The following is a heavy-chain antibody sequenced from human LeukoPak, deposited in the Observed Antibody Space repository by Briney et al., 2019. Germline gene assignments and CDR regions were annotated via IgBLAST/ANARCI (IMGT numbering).Heavy chain of an antibody. CDR1: GFTFSSYA. CDR2: ISGSGGST. CDR3: AKDGMGATPYYYYYMDV. D-gene: IGHD1-26*01. Sequence: PGGSLRLSCAASGFTFSSYAMSWVRQAPGKGLEWVSAISGSGGSTYYADSVKGRFTISRDNSKNTLYLQMNSLRAEDTAVYYCAKDGMGATPYYYYYMDVWGKGTTVTVSS. V-gene: IGHV3-23*01. J-gene: IGHJ6*03.